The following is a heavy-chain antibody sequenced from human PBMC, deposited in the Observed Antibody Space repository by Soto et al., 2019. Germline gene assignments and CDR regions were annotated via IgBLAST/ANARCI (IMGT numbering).Heavy chain of an antibody. V-gene: IGHV5-51*01. CDR3: ARSPYGYGGGYGMDV. Sequence: GESLKISCKGSGYSYTSNWIGWVRQMHGKGLEWMGIIYPGDSDTRYSPSFQGQVTISADKSISAAYLQWSSLKASDTAMYYCARSPYGYGGGYGMDVCAQGNAVTVSS. J-gene: IGHJ6*02. CDR2: IYPGDSDT. D-gene: IGHD5-18*01. CDR1: GYSYTSNW.